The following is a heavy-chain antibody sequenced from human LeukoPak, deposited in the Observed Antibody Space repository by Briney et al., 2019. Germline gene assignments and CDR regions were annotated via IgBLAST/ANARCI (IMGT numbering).Heavy chain of an antibody. J-gene: IGHJ4*02. CDR1: GYSISSGYY. CDR2: IYHSGST. D-gene: IGHD3/OR15-3a*01. Sequence: SETLSLTCAVSGYSISSGYYWGWIRQPPGKGLEWIGSIYHSGSTYYNPSLKSRVTISVDTSKNQFSLKLSSVTAADTAVYYRASVDPGRARYFDYWGQGTLVTVSS. CDR3: ASVDPGRARYFDY. V-gene: IGHV4-38-2*01.